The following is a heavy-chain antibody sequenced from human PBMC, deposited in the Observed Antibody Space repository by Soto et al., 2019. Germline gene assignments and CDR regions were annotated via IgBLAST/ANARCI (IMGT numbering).Heavy chain of an antibody. D-gene: IGHD2-2*01. J-gene: IGHJ6*02. CDR3: ARSQGSSTSLEIYYYYYYGMDV. V-gene: IGHV1-69*01. CDR2: IIPISGTA. CDR1: GGTFNSYA. Sequence: QVQLVQSGAEVKKPGSSVKVSCKASGGTFNSYAISWVRQAPGQGLEWMGGIIPISGTANYAQKFQGRVTSTADESTNTAYMELSSLRSEDTAVYYCARSQGSSTSLEIYYYYYYGMDVWGQGTTVTVSS.